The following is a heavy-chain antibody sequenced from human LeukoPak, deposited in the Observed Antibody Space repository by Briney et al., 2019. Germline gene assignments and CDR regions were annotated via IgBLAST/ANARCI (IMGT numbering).Heavy chain of an antibody. D-gene: IGHD1-1*01. Sequence: KPSETLSLTCTVSGGSISSSSYYWGWIRQPPGKGLEWIGSIYYSGSTHYNPSLKSRVTISVDTSKNQFSLKLSSVTAADTAVYYCARPLPVHHQLGYFDLWGRGTLVTVSS. V-gene: IGHV4-39*01. CDR3: ARPLPVHHQLGYFDL. J-gene: IGHJ2*01. CDR1: GGSISSSSYY. CDR2: IYYSGST.